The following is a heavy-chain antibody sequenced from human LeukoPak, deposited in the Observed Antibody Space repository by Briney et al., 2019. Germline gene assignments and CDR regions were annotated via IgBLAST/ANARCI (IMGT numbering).Heavy chain of an antibody. V-gene: IGHV3-23*01. CDR3: AKDLPDYGDYIEGY. J-gene: IGHJ4*02. CDR2: ISGSGGTT. CDR1: GFTFSRFA. D-gene: IGHD4-17*01. Sequence: GGSLRLSCAASGFTFSRFAMSWVRQAPGKGLEWVSTISGSGGTTNYADSVKGRFTFSRDNSKNTLYLQMNSLRAEDTAVYYCAKDLPDYGDYIEGYWGQGTLVTVSP.